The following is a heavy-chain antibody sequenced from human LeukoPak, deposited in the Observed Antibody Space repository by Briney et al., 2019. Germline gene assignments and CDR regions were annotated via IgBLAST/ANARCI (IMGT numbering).Heavy chain of an antibody. CDR3: ARGLYCSGGSCYLVDY. CDR2: IIPIFGTA. CDR1: GGTFSSYA. D-gene: IGHD2-15*01. J-gene: IGHJ4*02. Sequence: GASVKVSCKASGGTFSSYAISWGRQAPGQGLEWMGGIIPIFGTANYAQKFQGRVTITADESTSTAYMELSSLRSEDTAVYYCARGLYCSGGSCYLVDYWGQGTLVTVSS. V-gene: IGHV1-69*13.